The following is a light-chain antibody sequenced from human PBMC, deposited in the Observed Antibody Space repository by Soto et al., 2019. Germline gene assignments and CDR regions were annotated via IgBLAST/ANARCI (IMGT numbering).Light chain of an antibody. Sequence: QSALTQPASVSGSPGQSITISCTGTSSDVGGYNYVSWYQQHAGKAPKLMIYDVSHRPSVVSNRFSGYKSGNTAPLTISGLQAEDEADYYCSSYTSSSAPGVFGTGTKLTVL. CDR1: SSDVGGYNY. V-gene: IGLV2-14*01. CDR2: DVS. CDR3: SSYTSSSAPGV. J-gene: IGLJ1*01.